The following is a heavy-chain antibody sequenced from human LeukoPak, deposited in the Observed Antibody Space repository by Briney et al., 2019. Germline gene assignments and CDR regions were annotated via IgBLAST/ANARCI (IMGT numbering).Heavy chain of an antibody. CDR3: ARANFLYCSSSTCLFDY. V-gene: IGHV1-2*02. CDR1: GYTFTDYY. CDR2: INPNDGDT. Sequence: ASVKVSCKASGYTFTDYYMHWVRQAPGQGFEWMGWINPNDGDTNYAQKFQGRVTMTRDTSISPAHMAVSRLRSDDTAVYYCARANFLYCSSSTCLFDYWGQGTLVTVSS. D-gene: IGHD2-2*01. J-gene: IGHJ4*02.